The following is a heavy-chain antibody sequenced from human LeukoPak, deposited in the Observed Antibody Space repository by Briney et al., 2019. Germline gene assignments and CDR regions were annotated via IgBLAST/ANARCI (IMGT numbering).Heavy chain of an antibody. V-gene: IGHV3-23*01. J-gene: IGHJ4*02. CDR2: ISGSGGST. Sequence: GGSLRLSCAASGFTFSSYAMSWVRQAPGKGLEWVSAISGSGGSTYYADSVKGRFTISRDNSKNTLYLQMNSLRAEDTAVYYCATHGLYCDILTGYYNYYFDYWGQGTLVTVSS. D-gene: IGHD3-9*01. CDR1: GFTFSSYA. CDR3: ATHGLYCDILTGYYNYYFDY.